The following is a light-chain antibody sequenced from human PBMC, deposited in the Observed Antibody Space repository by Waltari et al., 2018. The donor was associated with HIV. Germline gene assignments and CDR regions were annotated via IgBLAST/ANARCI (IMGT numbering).Light chain of an antibody. Sequence: QSALTQPASVSGSPGQSITISCTGTSSDVGGYTYVSRYQQHPGKAPKLLIYEFGKRPSGVSNRCSGSKSGNTASRTISGLQAEDEADYYCSSYTSSSTLYVFGTGTKVTVL. CDR1: SSDVGGYTY. V-gene: IGLV2-14*01. CDR3: SSYTSSSTLYV. CDR2: EFG. J-gene: IGLJ1*01.